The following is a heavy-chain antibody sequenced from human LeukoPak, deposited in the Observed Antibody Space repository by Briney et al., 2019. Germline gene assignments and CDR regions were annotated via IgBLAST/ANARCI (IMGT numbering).Heavy chain of an antibody. CDR3: ARSYSSSWYEDTGNFDY. CDR2: IYYSGST. J-gene: IGHJ4*02. V-gene: IGHV4-61*01. D-gene: IGHD6-13*01. Sequence: SETLSLTCTVSGGSVSSGSYYWSWIRQPPGKGLEWIGYIYYSGSTNYNPSLKSRVIISVDTSKNQFSLKLSSVTAADTAVYYCARSYSSSWYEDTGNFDYWGQGTLVTVSS. CDR1: GGSVSSGSYY.